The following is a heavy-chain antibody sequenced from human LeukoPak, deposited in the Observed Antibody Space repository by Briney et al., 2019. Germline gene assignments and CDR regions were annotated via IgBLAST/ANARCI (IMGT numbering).Heavy chain of an antibody. Sequence: GSLRLSCAASGFIFSSYWMHWVRQAPGKGLVWVSRINSDGSSTSYADSVKGRFTISRDNAKNTLYLQMNSLRAEDTAVYYCARRVVVSAAPYYFDYWGQGTLVTVSS. D-gene: IGHD2-2*01. CDR1: GFIFSSYW. CDR3: ARRVVVSAAPYYFDY. J-gene: IGHJ4*02. CDR2: INSDGSST. V-gene: IGHV3-74*01.